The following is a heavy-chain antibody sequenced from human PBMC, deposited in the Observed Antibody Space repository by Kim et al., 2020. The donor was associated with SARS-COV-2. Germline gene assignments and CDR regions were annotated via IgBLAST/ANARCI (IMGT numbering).Heavy chain of an antibody. D-gene: IGHD5-12*01. J-gene: IGHJ4*02. CDR3: ARLERWLLRFDY. V-gene: IGHV4-4*08. Sequence: NYRSYLKRRDTISVDTSKKQFSLTLASVAAADTAVYYCARLERWLLRFDYWGQGTLVTVSS.